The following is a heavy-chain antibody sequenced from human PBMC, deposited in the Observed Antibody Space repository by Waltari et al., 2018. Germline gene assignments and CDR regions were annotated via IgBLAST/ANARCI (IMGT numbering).Heavy chain of an antibody. CDR3: ARDFGVVVAASDY. J-gene: IGHJ4*02. CDR1: GGSFSGYY. CDR2: INHSGIT. V-gene: IGHV4-34*01. D-gene: IGHD2-15*01. Sequence: QVHLQQWGARLLKPSETLSLTCAVYGGSFSGYYWSWIRQPPGKGLEWIGEINHSGITNSNPSLKSRVTITRDTSASTAYMELSSLRSEDTAVYYCARDFGVVVAASDYWGQGTLVTVSS.